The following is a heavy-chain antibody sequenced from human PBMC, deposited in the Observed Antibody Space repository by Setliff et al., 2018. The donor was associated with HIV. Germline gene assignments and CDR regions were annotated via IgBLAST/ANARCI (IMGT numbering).Heavy chain of an antibody. D-gene: IGHD2-21*01. V-gene: IGHV4-4*07. CDR3: ARVGLAYSGDMDV. CDR2: VYTSGST. J-gene: IGHJ6*03. CDR1: GGSISSDY. Sequence: SETLSLTCTVSGGSISSDYWSWIRQPAGKGLEWIGHVYTSGSTDYNPSLNSRLTISIDTSRNQFSLRLNSVTAADTAVYFCARVGLAYSGDMDVWGKGTTVTVSS.